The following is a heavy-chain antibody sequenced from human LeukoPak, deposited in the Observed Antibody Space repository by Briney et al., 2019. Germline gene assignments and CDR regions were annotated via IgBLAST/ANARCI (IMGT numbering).Heavy chain of an antibody. CDR2: IDYSGAT. Sequence: SETLSLTCTVSGGSISTYYWRWIRQPPGKGLEWIGYIDYSGATNYNPSLKSRVTMSVDTSKHQFSLKLSSVTAADTAVYYCARVGSYCFEYWGQGTLVTVSS. D-gene: IGHD3-10*01. V-gene: IGHV4-59*01. J-gene: IGHJ4*02. CDR3: ARVGSYCFEY. CDR1: GGSISTYY.